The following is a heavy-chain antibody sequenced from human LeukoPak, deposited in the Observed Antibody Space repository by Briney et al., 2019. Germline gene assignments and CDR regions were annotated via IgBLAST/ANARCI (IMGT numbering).Heavy chain of an antibody. CDR3: ARDGYDSSGYSLLFDY. J-gene: IGHJ4*02. CDR2: IYSGGST. CDR1: GFTVSSNY. V-gene: IGHV3-66*01. Sequence: PGGSLRLSCAASGFTVSSNYMSWVRQAPGKGLEWVSVIYSGGSTYYADSVKGRFTISRDNSKNTLYLQMNSLRAEDTAVYYCARDGYDSSGYSLLFDYWGQGTLVTVSS. D-gene: IGHD3-22*01.